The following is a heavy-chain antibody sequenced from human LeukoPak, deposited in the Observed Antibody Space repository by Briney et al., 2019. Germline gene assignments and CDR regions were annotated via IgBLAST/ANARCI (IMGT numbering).Heavy chain of an antibody. D-gene: IGHD6-19*01. J-gene: IGHJ5*02. CDR2: ISDSGGST. V-gene: IGHV3-23*01. Sequence: GGSLRLSCAASGFTFSNYDMSWDRQAPGKGLEWVSSISDSGGSTYYADSVKGRFTISRDNSKNTLYLQMTNLRAADTAVYYCAKDLSRAVAADWFDPWDQGSLVTVSS. CDR1: GFTFSNYD. CDR3: AKDLSRAVAADWFDP.